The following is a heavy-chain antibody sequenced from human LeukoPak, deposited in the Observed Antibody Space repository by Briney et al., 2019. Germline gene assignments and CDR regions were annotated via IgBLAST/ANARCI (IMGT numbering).Heavy chain of an antibody. Sequence: GGSLRLSCAASGFTLSSFDMHWVRQAPGKGLEWVAATGTAGDIFYLESVKGRFTISRDNSKNMVYLQMNSLRAEDTAVYYCVKDLVGYDSSGYRDYWGQGTLVTVSS. CDR3: VKDLVGYDSSGYRDY. CDR1: GFTLSSFD. CDR2: TGTAGDI. V-gene: IGHV3-13*01. J-gene: IGHJ4*02. D-gene: IGHD3-22*01.